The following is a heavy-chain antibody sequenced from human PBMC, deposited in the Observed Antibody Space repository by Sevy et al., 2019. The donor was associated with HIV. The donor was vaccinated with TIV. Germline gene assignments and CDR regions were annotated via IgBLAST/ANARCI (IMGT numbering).Heavy chain of an antibody. J-gene: IGHJ6*03. D-gene: IGHD3-22*01. CDR2: IYSGGST. CDR1: GFTVSSNY. Sequence: GGSLRLSCAASGFTVSSNYMSWVRQAPGKGLEWVSVIYSGGSTYYADSVKGRFSISRDNSKNRLYLQMNSLRSEDTAIYYCAKGGGGHYDPDEIGYYFYYYNMDVWGKGTTVTVSS. CDR3: AKGGGGHYDPDEIGYYFYYYNMDV. V-gene: IGHV3-53*01.